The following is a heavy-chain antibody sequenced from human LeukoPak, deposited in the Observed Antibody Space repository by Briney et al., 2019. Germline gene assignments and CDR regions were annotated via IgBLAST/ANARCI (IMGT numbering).Heavy chain of an antibody. CDR2: IYYSGST. D-gene: IGHD6-13*01. J-gene: IGHJ5*01. Sequence: SQTLSLTCAVSGGSISSGGYYWSWIRQPPGKGLEWIGYIYYSGSTNYNPSLKSRVTISVDTSKNQFSLKLSSVTAADTAVYYCARDSSNWYDYWGQGTLVTVSS. CDR1: GGSISSGGYY. CDR3: ARDSSNWYDY. V-gene: IGHV4-61*08.